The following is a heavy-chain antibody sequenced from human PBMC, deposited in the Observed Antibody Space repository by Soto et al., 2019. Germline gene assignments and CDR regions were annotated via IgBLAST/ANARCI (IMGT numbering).Heavy chain of an antibody. V-gene: IGHV4-39*01. CDR1: GGAINSTVYY. Sequence: KPXETLSLTCTGSGGAINSTVYYWGWIRQPPGKGLEWIGSSNYGGPTYYSPSLQSRVTTSLDTAKNHFSLNLRSVTAADTAVYYCARHAAYSTSVYYYYGMDVWGQGTTVTVYS. CDR3: ARHAAYSTSVYYYYGMDV. CDR2: SNYGGPT. D-gene: IGHD6-13*01. J-gene: IGHJ6*02.